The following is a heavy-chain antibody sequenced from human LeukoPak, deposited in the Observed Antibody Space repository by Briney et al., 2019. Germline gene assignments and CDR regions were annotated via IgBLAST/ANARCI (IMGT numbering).Heavy chain of an antibody. D-gene: IGHD1-26*01. CDR3: ARVVERVGATADY. CDR1: GGTFSSYA. J-gene: IGHJ4*02. V-gene: IGHV7-4-1*02. CDR2: INTNTGNP. Sequence: ASVKVSCKASGGTFSSYAISWVRQAPGQGLEWMGWINTNTGNPTYAQGFTGRFVFSLDTSVSTAYLQISSLKAEDTAVYYCARVVERVGATADYWGQGTLVTVSS.